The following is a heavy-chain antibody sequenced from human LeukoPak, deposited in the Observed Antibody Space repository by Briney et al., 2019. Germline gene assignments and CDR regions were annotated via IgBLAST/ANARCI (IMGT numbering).Heavy chain of an antibody. CDR3: ARARAVAGTWYYYGMDV. D-gene: IGHD6-19*01. CDR2: IDHSGST. Sequence: SETLSLTCDVYGGSISGYYWSWIRQPPGKGLEWIGEIDHSGSTNYNPSLKSRVTILVDTSKNQFSLKLSSVTAADTAVYYCARARAVAGTWYYYGMDVWGQGTTVTVSS. J-gene: IGHJ6*02. V-gene: IGHV4-34*01. CDR1: GGSISGYY.